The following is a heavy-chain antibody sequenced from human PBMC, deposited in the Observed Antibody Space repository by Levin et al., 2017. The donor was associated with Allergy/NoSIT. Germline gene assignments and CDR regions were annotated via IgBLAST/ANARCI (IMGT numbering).Heavy chain of an antibody. CDR2: INSDGSNT. V-gene: IGHV3-74*01. D-gene: IGHD3-9*01. CDR1: GFTFSRYW. J-gene: IGHJ3*02. Sequence: PGGSLRLSCAASGFTFSRYWMHWVRQAPGKGLVWVSRINSDGSNTFYADSVKGRFTISRDNAKNTLYLQMNSLRAEDTAVYYCARDSATGYYPNDAFDIWGQGTMVTVSS. CDR3: ARDSATGYYPNDAFDI.